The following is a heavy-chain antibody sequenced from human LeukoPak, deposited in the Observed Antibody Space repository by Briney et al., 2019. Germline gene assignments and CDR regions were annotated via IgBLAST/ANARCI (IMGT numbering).Heavy chain of an antibody. Sequence: GGSLRLSCTASGLTFSTSGFNWVRQAPGKGLEWVASIGPTGSDRYHADSIKGRFTISRDNANNFLYLQMNSLRAEDTAVYYCAIETNGRHYDYWGQGTLLTVSS. V-gene: IGHV3-21*06. CDR2: IGPTGSDR. J-gene: IGHJ4*02. CDR3: AIETNGRHYDY. D-gene: IGHD1-14*01. CDR1: GLTFSTSG.